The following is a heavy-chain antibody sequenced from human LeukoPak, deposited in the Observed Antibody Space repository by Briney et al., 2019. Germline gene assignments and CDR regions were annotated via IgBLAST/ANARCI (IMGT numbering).Heavy chain of an antibody. CDR1: GFTFSDYY. CDR2: ISSSGSTI. V-gene: IGHV3-11*04. D-gene: IGHD3-22*01. J-gene: IGHJ4*02. Sequence: PGGSLRLSCAASGFTFSDYYMSWIRQAPGKGLEWVSYISSSGSTIYYADSVKGRFTISRDNAKNSLYLQMNSLRAEDTAVYYCARYYYDSSGYYFFFDYWGQGTLVTVSS. CDR3: ARYYYDSSGYYFFFDY.